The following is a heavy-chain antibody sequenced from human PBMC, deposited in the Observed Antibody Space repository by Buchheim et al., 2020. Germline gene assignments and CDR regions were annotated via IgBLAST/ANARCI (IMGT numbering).Heavy chain of an antibody. V-gene: IGHV3-30*18. CDR3: AKVDSSGYYHDS. J-gene: IGHJ4*02. CDR1: GFTLSSYG. Sequence: QVQLVESGGGVVQPGRSLRLSCAASGFTLSSYGMHWVRQPPGKGLEWVAVTSYDGSNKYYADSVKGRFTVSRDISRNTLYLHMNSLGPEDTAVYYCAKVDSSGYYHDSWGQGTL. D-gene: IGHD3-22*01. CDR2: TSYDGSNK.